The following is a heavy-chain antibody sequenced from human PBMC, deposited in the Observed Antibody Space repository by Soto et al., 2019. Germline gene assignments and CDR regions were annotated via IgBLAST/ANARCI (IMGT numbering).Heavy chain of an antibody. CDR1: GYSFTSYW. J-gene: IGHJ6*02. D-gene: IGHD6-13*01. V-gene: IGHV5-51*01. Sequence: PGESLKISCKGSGYSFTSYWIGWVRQMPGKGLEWMGIIYPGDSDTRYSPSFQGQVTISADKSISTAYLQWSSLKASDTAMYYCARRGSSSWYRYYYYYGMDVWGQGTTVTVSS. CDR2: IYPGDSDT. CDR3: ARRGSSSWYRYYYYYGMDV.